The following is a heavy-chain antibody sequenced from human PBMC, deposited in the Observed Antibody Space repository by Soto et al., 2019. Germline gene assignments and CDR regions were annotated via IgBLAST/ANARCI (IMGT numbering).Heavy chain of an antibody. CDR3: ARGVSAGVDC. V-gene: IGHV1-8*01. D-gene: IGHD1-26*01. CDR1: GYSFTSLD. CDR2: MQPSTGRT. J-gene: IGHJ4*02. Sequence: QVQLVQSGAEVREPGASVKVSCKASGYSFTSLDINWVRQTAGQGLEWMGWMQPSTGRTGYAQKFQGRVTLSRDTYINAAYMELASLTYYYTALYYCARGVSAGVDCWGEGTRVSVSS.